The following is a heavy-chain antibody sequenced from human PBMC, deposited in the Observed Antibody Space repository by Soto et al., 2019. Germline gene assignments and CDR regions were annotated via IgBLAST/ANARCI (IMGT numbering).Heavy chain of an antibody. CDR2: INYSGRP. CDR1: GGSISSSGYY. Sequence: QVQLQESGPGLVKPSQTLSLTCTVSGGSISSSGYYWTWLRQHPGQGLEWIGHINYSGRPSYNPSLNSRVIISVDTSKNQFPLNLGSETAADTAFYFRARGAAIIAMTTPLDYWGKGTLVTVSS. D-gene: IGHD4-17*01. J-gene: IGHJ4*02. CDR3: ARGAAIIAMTTPLDY. V-gene: IGHV4-31*03.